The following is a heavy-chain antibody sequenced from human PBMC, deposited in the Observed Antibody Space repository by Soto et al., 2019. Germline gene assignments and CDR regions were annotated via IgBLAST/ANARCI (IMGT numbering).Heavy chain of an antibody. V-gene: IGHV3-74*01. CDR2: ISTDETST. CDR3: VRGRPSVDHYTLDN. J-gene: IGHJ4*02. Sequence: GGSLRLSCAASGFTISSYWMHWVRQAPGKGLVWVSRISTDETSTNYADSVKGRFTISRDNAKNTLYLQMNSLRAEDSALYYCVRGRPSVDHYTLDNWGQGTLVTVSS. D-gene: IGHD3-16*02. CDR1: GFTISSYW.